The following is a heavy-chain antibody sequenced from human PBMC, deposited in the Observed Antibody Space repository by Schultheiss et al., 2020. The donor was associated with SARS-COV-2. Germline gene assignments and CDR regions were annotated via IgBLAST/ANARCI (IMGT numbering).Heavy chain of an antibody. CDR3: ARARITMIVVVDAFDI. CDR1: GGSISSGGYY. D-gene: IGHD3-22*01. V-gene: IGHV4-31*03. Sequence: LRLSCTVSGGSISSGGYYWSWIRQHPGKGLEWIGYIYYSGSTYYNPSLKSRVTISVDTSKNQFSLKLSSVTAADTAVYYCARARITMIVVVDAFDIWGQGTMVTVSS. CDR2: IYYSGST. J-gene: IGHJ3*02.